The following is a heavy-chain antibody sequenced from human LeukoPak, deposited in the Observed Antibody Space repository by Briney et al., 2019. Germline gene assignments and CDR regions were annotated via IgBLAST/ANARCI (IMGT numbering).Heavy chain of an antibody. D-gene: IGHD3-3*01. J-gene: IGHJ4*02. V-gene: IGHV1-18*01. CDR2: ISAYNGNT. Sequence: ASVKVSCKASGYTFTSYGISWVRQAPGQGLEWMGWISAYNGNTNYAQKLQGRVTMTTDTSTSTAYMELRSLRSDDTAVYYCAREQSGGDFWSGYFGYWGQGTLVTVSS. CDR3: AREQSGGDFWSGYFGY. CDR1: GYTFTSYG.